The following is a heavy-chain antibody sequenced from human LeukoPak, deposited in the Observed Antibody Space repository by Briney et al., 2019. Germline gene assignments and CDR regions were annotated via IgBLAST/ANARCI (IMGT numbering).Heavy chain of an antibody. CDR3: VRDGDDYNFDY. J-gene: IGHJ4*02. Sequence: GGSLRLSCAASGFTFSNYAMTWVRQAPGKGLEWVSAISGSGGSTYYADSVKGRFTISRDNSKNTLYLQMNSLRAEDTAVYYCVRDGDDYNFDYWGQGSLVTVSS. V-gene: IGHV3-23*01. CDR1: GFTFSNYA. D-gene: IGHD5-24*01. CDR2: ISGSGGST.